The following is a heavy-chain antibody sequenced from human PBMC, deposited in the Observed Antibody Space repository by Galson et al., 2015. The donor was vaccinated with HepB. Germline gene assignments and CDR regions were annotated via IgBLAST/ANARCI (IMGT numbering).Heavy chain of an antibody. D-gene: IGHD3-3*01. CDR2: INGGNGKT. CDR1: GCTFSNSI. J-gene: IGHJ4*02. V-gene: IGHV1-3*01. Sequence: SVKVSCKASGCTFSNSIIHWVRQAPGQRLEWMGWINGGNGKTKYSQNFQGRVTMTRDTSASTAYMELSSLRSEDTAVYYCARGEWIDDYGDYWGQGTLVTVS. CDR3: ARGEWIDDYGDY.